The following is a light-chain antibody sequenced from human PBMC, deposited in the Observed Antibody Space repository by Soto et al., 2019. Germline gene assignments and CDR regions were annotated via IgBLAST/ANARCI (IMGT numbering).Light chain of an antibody. V-gene: IGLV2-8*01. Sequence: QAVVTQPPSASGSPGQSVTISCTGTSSDVGGYNYVSWYQQHPGKAPKLMIYEVSKRPSGVPDRFSGSKSGNTASLTVSGLQAEDEADYYCSSYAGSNNLVVFGGVTKLTVL. CDR3: SSYAGSNNLVV. J-gene: IGLJ2*01. CDR2: EVS. CDR1: SSDVGGYNY.